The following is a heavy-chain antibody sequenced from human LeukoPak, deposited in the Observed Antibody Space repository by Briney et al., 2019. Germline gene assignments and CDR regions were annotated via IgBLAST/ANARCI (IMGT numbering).Heavy chain of an antibody. CDR3: ARDRRDDSSGYYGI. V-gene: IGHV1-46*01. D-gene: IGHD3-22*01. CDR1: GYTFTSYY. Sequence: ASVKVSCKASGYTFTSYYMHWVRQAPGQGLEWMGIINPSGGSTSYAQKLQGRVTMTTDTSTSTAYMELRSLRSDDTAVYYCARDRRDDSSGYYGIWGQGTLVTVSS. CDR2: INPSGGST. J-gene: IGHJ4*02.